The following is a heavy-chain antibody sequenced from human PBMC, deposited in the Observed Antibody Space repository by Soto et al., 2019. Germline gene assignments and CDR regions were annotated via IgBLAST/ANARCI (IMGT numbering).Heavy chain of an antibody. D-gene: IGHD3-22*01. CDR2: MNAGNGNT. V-gene: IGHV1-8*01. CDR1: GYTFTSYD. CDR3: ASKLIYYYDSSGYYVPRGYYYGMDV. J-gene: IGHJ6*02. Sequence: ASVKVSCKASGYTFTSYDINWVRQATGQGLEWMGWMNAGNGNTGYAQKFQGRVTMTTDTSTSTAYMELRSLRSDDTAVYYCASKLIYYYDSSGYYVPRGYYYGMDVWGQGTTVTVSS.